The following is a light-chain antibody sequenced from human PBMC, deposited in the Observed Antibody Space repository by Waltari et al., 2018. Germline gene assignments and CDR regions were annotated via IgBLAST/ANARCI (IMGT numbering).Light chain of an antibody. V-gene: IGKV1-12*01. Sequence: DIQMTQSPSSLSASVGDTVTITCRASQSISSWLDWYQQKPGKAPKLLIYKASSLQSGVPSRFSGSGSGTEFTLIISSLQPEDFATYYCLQYSSSPFTFGPGTKLDIK. CDR3: LQYSSSPFT. CDR1: QSISSW. CDR2: KAS. J-gene: IGKJ3*01.